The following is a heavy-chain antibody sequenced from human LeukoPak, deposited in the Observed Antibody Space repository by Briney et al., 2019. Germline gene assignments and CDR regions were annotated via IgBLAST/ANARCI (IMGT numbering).Heavy chain of an antibody. CDR1: GFTFSSYS. V-gene: IGHV3-48*04. D-gene: IGHD3-22*01. Sequence: PGGSLRLSCSASGFTFSSYSMNWVRPAPGKGLEWVSYISSSSSTIYYADSVKGRFTISRDNAKNSLYLQMNGLRAEDTAVYYCARVSYSPGSGGKTYYYDSSGYYYVDYWGQGTLVTVSS. J-gene: IGHJ4*02. CDR2: ISSSSSTI. CDR3: ARVSYSPGSGGKTYYYDSSGYYYVDY.